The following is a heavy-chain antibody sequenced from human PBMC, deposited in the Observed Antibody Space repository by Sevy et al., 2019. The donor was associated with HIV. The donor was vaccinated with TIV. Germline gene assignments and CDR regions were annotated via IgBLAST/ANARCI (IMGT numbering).Heavy chain of an antibody. CDR2: LGSGGVTT. CDR1: GFTFSTYA. J-gene: IGHJ5*02. D-gene: IGHD7-27*01. V-gene: IGHV3-23*01. Sequence: GGSLRLSCAASGFTFSTYAMYWVRQAPGKGLEWVSTLGSGGVTTYYADSVRGRFTISRDISKNTLFLQMNSLRADDTAVYYCTRYALTSRTWFDPWGQGTLVTVSS. CDR3: TRYALTSRTWFDP.